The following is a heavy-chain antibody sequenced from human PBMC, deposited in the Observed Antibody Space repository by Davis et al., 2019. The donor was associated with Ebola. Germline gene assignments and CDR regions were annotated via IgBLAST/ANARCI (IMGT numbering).Heavy chain of an antibody. V-gene: IGHV1-18*01. CDR2: ISAYNGNT. Sequence: ASVKVSCKASGYTFTSYGISWVRQAPGQGLERMGWISAYNGNTNYAQKLQGRVTMTTDTSTSTAYTELRSLRSDDTAVYYCARDGVLLSAFDIWGQGTMVTVSS. D-gene: IGHD3-10*01. J-gene: IGHJ3*02. CDR3: ARDGVLLSAFDI. CDR1: GYTFTSYG.